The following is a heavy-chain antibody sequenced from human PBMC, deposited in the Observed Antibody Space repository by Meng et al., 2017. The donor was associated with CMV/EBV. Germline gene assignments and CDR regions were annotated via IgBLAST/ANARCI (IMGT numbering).Heavy chain of an antibody. CDR3: ARVTSRVAGAFDY. V-gene: IGHV4-30-4*08. Sequence: QVQLPESGPGLVKPSQTLSLTFTVSGGSISSGDYYWSWIRQPPGKCLEWIGYIYYSGSTYYNPSLKSRVTISVDTSKNQFSLKLSSVTAADTAVYYCARVTSRVAGAFDYWGQGTLVTVSS. CDR1: GGSISSGDYY. J-gene: IGHJ4*02. D-gene: IGHD1-14*01. CDR2: IYYSGST.